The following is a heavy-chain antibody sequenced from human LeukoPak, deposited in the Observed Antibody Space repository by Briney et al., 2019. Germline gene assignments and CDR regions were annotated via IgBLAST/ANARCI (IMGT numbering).Heavy chain of an antibody. CDR3: ARDSYSSSWYIY. CDR1: GYTFTGYY. Sequence: ASVKVSCKTSGYTFTGYYMHWVRQAPGQGLEWMGWINPNSGGTNYAQKFQGRVTMTRDTPISTAYMELSRLRSDDTAVYYCARDSYSSSWYIYWGQGTLVTVSS. CDR2: INPNSGGT. J-gene: IGHJ4*02. D-gene: IGHD6-13*01. V-gene: IGHV1-2*02.